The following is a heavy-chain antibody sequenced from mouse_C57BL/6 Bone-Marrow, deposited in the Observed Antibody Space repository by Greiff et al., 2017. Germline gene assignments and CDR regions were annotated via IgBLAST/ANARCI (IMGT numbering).Heavy chain of an antibody. CDR3: LLQYYYAMDY. CDR2: IHPNSGST. J-gene: IGHJ4*01. CDR1: GYTFTSYW. V-gene: IGHV1-64*01. D-gene: IGHD2-1*01. Sequence: QVQLQQPGAELVKPGASVKLSCKASGYTFTSYWMHWVKQRPGQGLEWIGMIHPNSGSTNYNEKFKSKATLTVDKSSSTAYMQLSSLTSEDSAVYYCLLQYYYAMDYWGQGTSVTVSS.